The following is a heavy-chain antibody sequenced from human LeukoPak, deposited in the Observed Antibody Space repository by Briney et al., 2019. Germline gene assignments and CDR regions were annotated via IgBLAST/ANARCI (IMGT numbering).Heavy chain of an antibody. J-gene: IGHJ4*02. CDR3: AKGFTRVWYYFDY. CDR2: ISGSGGST. Sequence: GGSLRLSCAPSGFTFRSCTMTWVLQAPAKGLEWVSAISGSGGSTNYADSVKGRFTISRDNSKNTLYLQMNSLRREDTAVYYCAKGFTRVWYYFDYAGQGTVVTVSS. D-gene: IGHD6-19*01. V-gene: IGHV3-23*01. CDR1: GFTFRSCT.